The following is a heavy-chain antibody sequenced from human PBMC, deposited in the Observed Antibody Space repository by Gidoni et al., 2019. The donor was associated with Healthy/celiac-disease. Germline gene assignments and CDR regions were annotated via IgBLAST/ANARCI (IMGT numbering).Heavy chain of an antibody. J-gene: IGHJ4*02. D-gene: IGHD3-22*01. CDR2: ISWKSGSI. CDR1: GCTFDDYA. V-gene: IGHV3-9*01. Sequence: EVQLVESGGGLVQHSRSLRLSCAASGCTFDDYAMHWVRQAPGKGLEWVSGISWKSGSIGYADSVKGRFTISRDNAKNSLYLQMNSLRAEDTALYYCAKAHTYYYDSSGYDFAYWGQGTLVTVSS. CDR3: AKAHTYYYDSSGYDFAY.